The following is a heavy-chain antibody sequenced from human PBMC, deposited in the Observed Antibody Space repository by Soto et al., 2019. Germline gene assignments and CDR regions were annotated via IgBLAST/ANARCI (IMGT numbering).Heavy chain of an antibody. J-gene: IGHJ6*02. CDR3: AKDQYSSTPYYYYGMDV. D-gene: IGHD6-13*01. CDR1: GYSFTSYW. V-gene: IGHV5-51*01. Sequence: PGESLKISCKGSGYSFTSYWIGWVRQMPGKGLEWMGIIYPGDSDTRYSPSFQGQVTISADKSISTAYLQWSSLRAEDTAVYYCAKDQYSSTPYYYYGMDVWGQGTTVTVSS. CDR2: IYPGDSDT.